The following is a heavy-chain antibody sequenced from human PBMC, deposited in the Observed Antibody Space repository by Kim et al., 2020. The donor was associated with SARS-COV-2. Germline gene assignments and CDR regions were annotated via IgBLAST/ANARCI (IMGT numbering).Heavy chain of an antibody. CDR2: INTNTGNP. CDR3: ARRGDYYDSSGYYYDAFDI. V-gene: IGHV7-4-1*02. D-gene: IGHD3-22*01. Sequence: ASVKVSCKASVYTFTSYAMNWVRQAPVQGLEWMGWINTNTGNPTYAQGFTGRFVFSLDTSVSTAYLQISSLKAEDTAVYYCARRGDYYDSSGYYYDAFDIWGQGTMVTVSS. J-gene: IGHJ3*02. CDR1: VYTFTSYA.